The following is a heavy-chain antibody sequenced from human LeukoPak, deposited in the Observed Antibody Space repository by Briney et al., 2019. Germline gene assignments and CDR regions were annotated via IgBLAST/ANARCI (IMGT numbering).Heavy chain of an antibody. D-gene: IGHD6-13*01. J-gene: IGHJ6*03. V-gene: IGHV1-18*01. CDR2: ISAYNGNT. CDR1: GYIFTSYG. Sequence: RASVKVSFKASGYIFTSYGISGVRQAPGQGVEWMGWISAYNGNTNNAQRLQGRVTMTTDTSTRAAYMEPRGLTSDDTAGGYCPRLGSWSYYSYNMDVWGKGTTVT. CDR3: PRLGSWSYYSYNMDV.